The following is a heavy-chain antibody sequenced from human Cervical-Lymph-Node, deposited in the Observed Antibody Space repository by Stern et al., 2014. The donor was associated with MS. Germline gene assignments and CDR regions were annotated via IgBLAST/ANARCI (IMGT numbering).Heavy chain of an antibody. CDR2: IYYDGSNR. Sequence: VQLVESGGSVVQPGRSLRLSCAASGFTFSSSGMHWVRQAPGKGLEWLAIIYYDGSNRYYADSVKGRFTISRDNSKNTLYLQMNSLRAEDTAVYYCAREGGNTAEYFQHWGQGTLVTVSS. D-gene: IGHD4-23*01. CDR1: GFTFSSSG. V-gene: IGHV3-33*01. J-gene: IGHJ1*01. CDR3: AREGGNTAEYFQH.